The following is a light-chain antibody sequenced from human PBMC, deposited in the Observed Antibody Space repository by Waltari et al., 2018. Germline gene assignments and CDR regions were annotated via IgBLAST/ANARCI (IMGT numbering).Light chain of an antibody. CDR2: WAS. J-gene: IGKJ4*01. Sequence: DIVMTQSPHSLAVSVGERATTTCKSSQCLLYSPNNKNYLAWYQQKPGQPPKLLIYWASTREFGVPDRFSGSGSGTDFTLTTSSLQAEDVAVYYCQQYYSTSPLTFGGGTKVEIK. CDR1: QCLLYSPNNKNY. CDR3: QQYYSTSPLT. V-gene: IGKV4-1*01.